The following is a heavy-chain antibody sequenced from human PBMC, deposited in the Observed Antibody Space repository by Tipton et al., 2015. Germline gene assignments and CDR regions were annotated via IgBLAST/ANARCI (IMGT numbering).Heavy chain of an antibody. Sequence: TLSLTCTVSAGSISSGIYYWGWIRQPPGKGLEWIGSIYYSGSAYYNPSLKSRVTISLDTSKNQFSLKLNSVTAADTAVYYCARGLLLWFGMSDYWGRGTLVTVSS. CDR2: IYYSGSA. CDR3: ARGLLLWFGMSDY. J-gene: IGHJ4*02. V-gene: IGHV4-39*07. CDR1: AGSISSGIYY. D-gene: IGHD3-10*01.